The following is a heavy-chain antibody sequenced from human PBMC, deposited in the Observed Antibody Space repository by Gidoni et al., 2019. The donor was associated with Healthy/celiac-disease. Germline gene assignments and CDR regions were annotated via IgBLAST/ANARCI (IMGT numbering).Heavy chain of an antibody. D-gene: IGHD6-6*01. Sequence: QVQLQESGPGLVKPSETLSLTCTVSGGSISSYYWSWIRQPPGKGLEWLGYIYYSGSTNYNPSLKSRVTISVDTSKNQFSLKLSSVTAADTAVYYCARLAARRYYFDYWGQGTLVTVSS. V-gene: IGHV4-59*01. J-gene: IGHJ4*02. CDR2: IYYSGST. CDR1: GGSISSYY. CDR3: ARLAARRYYFDY.